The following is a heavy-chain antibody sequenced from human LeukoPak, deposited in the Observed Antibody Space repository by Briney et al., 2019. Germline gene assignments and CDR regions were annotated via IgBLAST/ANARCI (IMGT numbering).Heavy chain of an antibody. CDR2: ISSSSSYI. CDR1: GFTFSSYE. J-gene: IGHJ6*03. Sequence: GGSLRLSCAASGFTFSSYEMNWVRQAPGKGLEWVSSISSSSSYIYYADSVKGRFTISRDNAKNSLYLQMNSLRAEDTAVYYCARVVPPYGSGSRYYYMGVWGKGTTVTVSS. V-gene: IGHV3-21*01. CDR3: ARVVPPYGSGSRYYYMGV. D-gene: IGHD3-10*01.